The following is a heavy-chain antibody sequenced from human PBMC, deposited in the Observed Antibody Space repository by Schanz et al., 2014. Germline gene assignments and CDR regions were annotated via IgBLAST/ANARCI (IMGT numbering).Heavy chain of an antibody. D-gene: IGHD1-26*01. CDR1: GFTVNTNY. Sequence: EVQLVESGGGLIQPGGSLRLSCAVSGFTVNTNYMSWVRQSPGKGLEWISSMNINSGSTQYADSLKGRFIISRDTSKSXXFIELNSLRADDTAVYYCARHRAINSYTLAFDVWGQGTLVTVS. J-gene: IGHJ3*01. V-gene: IGHV3-53*01. CDR2: MNINSGST. CDR3: ARHRAINSYTLAFDV.